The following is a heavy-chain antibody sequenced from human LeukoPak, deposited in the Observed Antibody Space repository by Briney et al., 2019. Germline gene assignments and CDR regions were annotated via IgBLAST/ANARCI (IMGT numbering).Heavy chain of an antibody. D-gene: IGHD2-2*01. J-gene: IGHJ4*02. CDR3: ARWSAAMDGPYYFDY. V-gene: IGHV1-2*02. CDR1: GYTFTGYY. Sequence: ASVKVSCKASGYTFTGYYMHWVRRAPGQGLEWMGWINPNSGGTNYAQKFQGRVTMTRDTSISTAYMELSRLRSDDTAVYYCARWSAAMDGPYYFDYWGQGTLVTVSS. CDR2: INPNSGGT.